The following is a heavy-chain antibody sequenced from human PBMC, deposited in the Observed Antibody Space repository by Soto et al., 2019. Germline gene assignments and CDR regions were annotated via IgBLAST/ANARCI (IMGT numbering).Heavy chain of an antibody. CDR2: IDISGGDT. D-gene: IGHD3-3*01. Sequence: GGSLRLSCAASGFTFKNYGMMWVRQPPGKGLEWVSTIDISGGDTHYADSVKGRFTISRDNSKSTLYLQMSSLRAEDTAVYYCAKDPSTSYDDYWGRGTLVTVSS. CDR3: AKDPSTSYDDY. CDR1: GFTFKNYG. V-gene: IGHV3-23*01. J-gene: IGHJ4*02.